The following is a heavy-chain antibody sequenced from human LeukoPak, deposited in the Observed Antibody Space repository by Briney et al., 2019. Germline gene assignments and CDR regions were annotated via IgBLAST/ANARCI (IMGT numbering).Heavy chain of an antibody. CDR3: ARHTFGVVITNFDY. V-gene: IGHV4-61*02. J-gene: IGHJ4*02. CDR2: IYTSGST. CDR1: GGSISGGSYY. D-gene: IGHD3-3*01. Sequence: PSQTLSLTCTVSGGSISGGSYYWSWIRQPAGKGLEWIGRIYTSGSTNYNPSLKSRVTISVDTSKNQFSLKLSSVTAADTAVYYCARHTFGVVITNFDYWGQGTLVTVSS.